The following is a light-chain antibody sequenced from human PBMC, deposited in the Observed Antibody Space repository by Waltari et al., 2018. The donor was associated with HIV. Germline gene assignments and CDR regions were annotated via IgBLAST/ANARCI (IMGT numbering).Light chain of an antibody. J-gene: IGLJ3*02. CDR3: AAWDDSLSGRV. CDR2: GNK. V-gene: IGLV1-47*01. Sequence: QSVLTQPPSASGTPGQRVTISCSGSSSNIGSSYIYWYQPLPGTAPKLLIYGNKHPPSGFPDRFSCSKSGTSASLAISGLRSEDEADYYCAAWDDSLSGRVFGGGTKLTAL. CDR1: SSNIGSSY.